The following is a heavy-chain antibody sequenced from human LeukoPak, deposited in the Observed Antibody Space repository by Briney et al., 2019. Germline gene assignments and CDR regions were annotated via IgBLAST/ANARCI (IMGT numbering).Heavy chain of an antibody. V-gene: IGHV1-2*04. Sequence: GASVKVSCKASGYTFSAYYIQWVRQAPGQGLEWMGWINPNSGGTNYAQKFLGWVTMTTDTSTSTAYMELRRLRSDDTAVYYCARFASVAHFDNWGQGTLVTVSS. CDR3: ARFASVAHFDN. CDR2: INPNSGGT. D-gene: IGHD5-12*01. J-gene: IGHJ4*02. CDR1: GYTFSAYY.